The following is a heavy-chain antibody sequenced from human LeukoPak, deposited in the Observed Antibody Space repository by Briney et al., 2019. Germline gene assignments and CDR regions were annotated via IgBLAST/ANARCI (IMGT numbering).Heavy chain of an antibody. D-gene: IGHD6-19*01. Sequence: SETLSLTCTVSGGXISSYYWSWIRQPPGKGLEWIGYIYYSGSTNYNPSLKSRVTISVDTSKNQFSLNLSSVTAADTAVYYCARDLLSTAGYFDYWGQGTLVTVSS. V-gene: IGHV4-59*01. CDR3: ARDLLSTAGYFDY. CDR1: GGXISSYY. CDR2: IYYSGST. J-gene: IGHJ4*02.